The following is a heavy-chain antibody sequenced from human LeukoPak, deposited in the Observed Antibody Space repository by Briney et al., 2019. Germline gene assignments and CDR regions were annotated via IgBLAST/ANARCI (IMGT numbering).Heavy chain of an antibody. CDR1: GGSISSYS. CDR2: TYYSGST. Sequence: SETLSLTCTVSGGSISSYSWGWIGQPPGKGLEWIGYTYYSGSTNYNPSLKSRVTISVDTSKNQFSLKLSSVTAADTAVYYCARGEDFWSGYPLWGQGTLVTVSS. CDR3: ARGEDFWSGYPL. V-gene: IGHV4-59*01. J-gene: IGHJ4*02. D-gene: IGHD3-3*01.